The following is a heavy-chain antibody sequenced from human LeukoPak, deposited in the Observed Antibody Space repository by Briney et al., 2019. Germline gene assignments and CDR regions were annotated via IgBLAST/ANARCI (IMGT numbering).Heavy chain of an antibody. CDR2: NYLDDSDT. J-gene: IGHJ4*02. CDR3: ATSRFGVAPSDY. V-gene: IGHV5-51*01. CDR1: GYSLPTYW. Sequence: GESLKISCNVSGYSLPTYWIAWVRQMPGKGLEWMGVNYLDDSDTKYGPSSQGLVTISVDKSISAAHLQWRSLKASDTAMYYCATSRFGVAPSDYWGQGTLVTVSS. D-gene: IGHD3-3*01.